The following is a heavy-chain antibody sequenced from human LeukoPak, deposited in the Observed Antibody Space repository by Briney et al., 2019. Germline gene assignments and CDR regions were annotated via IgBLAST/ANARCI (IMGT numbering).Heavy chain of an antibody. CDR3: ARDFQTEAPDY. CDR2: INPNSGVT. D-gene: IGHD2/OR15-2a*01. J-gene: IGHJ4*02. V-gene: IGHV1-2*02. CDR1: GYSLTGYY. Sequence: ASVKVSCKSSGYSLTGYYMHWVRQAPGRGLEWMGWINPNSGVTDFAQKFQGRVTMTRDTSISTAYMELSRLTSDDTAVYYCARDFQTEAPDYWGQGTLVTVSS.